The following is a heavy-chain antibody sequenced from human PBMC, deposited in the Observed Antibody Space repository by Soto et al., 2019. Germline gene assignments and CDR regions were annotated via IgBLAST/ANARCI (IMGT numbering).Heavy chain of an antibody. CDR2: IIPIFGIK. CDR3: AKEAGDH. CDR1: GGTFNTYA. Sequence: QMQLVQSGAEVKERGSSVKISCKTSGGTFNTYALTWVRQAPGQGLEWIGGIIPIFGIKNGAHRFQGRVTLNADASLTTAYMEMTSLRSDDTAVYYCAKEAGDHWGQGTLVTVSS. J-gene: IGHJ4*02. V-gene: IGHV1-69*01. D-gene: IGHD3-10*01.